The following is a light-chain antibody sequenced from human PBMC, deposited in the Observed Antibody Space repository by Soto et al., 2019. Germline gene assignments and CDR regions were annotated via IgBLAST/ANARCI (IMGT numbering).Light chain of an antibody. CDR3: AAWDDSLNAFYV. V-gene: IGLV1-44*01. CDR1: RSNIGSNT. Sequence: QSVLTQPPSVSGTPGQRVTSSCSGSRSNIGSNTVNWYQDLPGTAPKLLVYDNHHRPSGVPDRSSGSKSGTSASLAISGLQSEDEAEYYCAAWDDSLNAFYVFGTGTKVTVL. CDR2: DNH. J-gene: IGLJ1*01.